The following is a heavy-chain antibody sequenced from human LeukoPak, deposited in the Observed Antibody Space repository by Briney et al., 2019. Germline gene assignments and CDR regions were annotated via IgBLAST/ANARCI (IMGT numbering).Heavy chain of an antibody. Sequence: SETLSLTCTLSGGTFSNYYWTWIRQPPGKGLEWLGYIYSTGSISYNPSLESRVTISIDTSKNTFSLKLTSVTAADTAVYFCARWNLDLAYDIWGQGTMVTVSS. J-gene: IGHJ3*02. CDR3: ARWNLDLAYDI. CDR2: IYSTGSI. D-gene: IGHD1-1*01. CDR1: GGTFSNYY. V-gene: IGHV4-59*08.